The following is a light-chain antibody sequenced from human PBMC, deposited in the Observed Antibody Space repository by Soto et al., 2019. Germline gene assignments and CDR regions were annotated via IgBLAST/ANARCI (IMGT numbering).Light chain of an antibody. Sequence: EIVLTQSPGTLSLSPGERATLSCRASQSVSSYYLAWYQQKPGQAPRLLIYAASSRATGIPDRFSGGGSGTDFTLTISRLRPEDFAVYYCQQCCSSPWSFGQGTKVEIK. CDR3: QQCCSSPWS. V-gene: IGKV3-20*01. J-gene: IGKJ1*01. CDR2: AAS. CDR1: QSVSSYY.